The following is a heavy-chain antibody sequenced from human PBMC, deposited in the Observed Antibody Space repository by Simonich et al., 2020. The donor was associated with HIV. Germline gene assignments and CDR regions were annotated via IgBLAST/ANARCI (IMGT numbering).Heavy chain of an antibody. Sequence: QVQLQQWGAGLLKPSETLSLTCAVYGGSFSGYYWSWIHQPPGKGLEWLGETNHNGSTNYNPSLKRRVTISGDTSKNHFSRKLSSVTAADTDVYYCARRHPTTVTTPYFDYWGQGTLVTVSS. J-gene: IGHJ4*02. D-gene: IGHD4-17*01. V-gene: IGHV4-34*01. CDR1: GGSFSGYY. CDR3: ARRHPTTVTTPYFDY. CDR2: TNHNGST.